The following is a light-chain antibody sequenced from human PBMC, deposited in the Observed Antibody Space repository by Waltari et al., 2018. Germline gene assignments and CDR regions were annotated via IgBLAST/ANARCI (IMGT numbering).Light chain of an antibody. CDR1: QGINSY. CDR2: AAS. J-gene: IGKJ4*01. V-gene: IGKV1-9*01. CDR3: QHLNGYPVT. Sequence: DIQLTQSPSFLSASVGDRVTITCRASQGINSYLAWYQQKPGRAPKLLIYAASTLQSGVPSRFSGSESGTEFTLTISSLQPGDFATYYCQHLNGYPVTFGGGTKVGIK.